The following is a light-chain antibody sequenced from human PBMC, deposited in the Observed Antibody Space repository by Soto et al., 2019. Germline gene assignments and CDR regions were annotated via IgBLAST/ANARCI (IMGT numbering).Light chain of an antibody. Sequence: VLTQSPATLSVSPGDTATLSCKTSQSVDSLLAWYQQKPGQAPRLLIYRASTRTTGIPDRFSGSGSGTEFTLTINSLQSEDFAVYYCQQYNNWPITFGQGTRREIK. J-gene: IGKJ5*01. CDR3: QQYNNWPIT. V-gene: IGKV3-15*01. CDR2: RAS. CDR1: QSVDSL.